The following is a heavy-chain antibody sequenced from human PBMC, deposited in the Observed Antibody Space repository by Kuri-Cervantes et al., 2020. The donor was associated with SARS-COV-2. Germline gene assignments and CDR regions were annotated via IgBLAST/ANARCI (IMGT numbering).Heavy chain of an antibody. CDR1: GFTFSSYG. V-gene: IGHV3-30*02. CDR3: AKDFYSPRGGWYYFDY. J-gene: IGHJ4*02. D-gene: IGHD2-15*01. Sequence: GESLKNSCAASGFTFSSYGMHWVRQAPGKGLEWVAFIRYDGSNKYYADSVKGRFTISRDNSKNTLYLQMNSLRAEDTAVYYCAKDFYSPRGGWYYFDYWGQGTLVTVSS. CDR2: IRYDGSNK.